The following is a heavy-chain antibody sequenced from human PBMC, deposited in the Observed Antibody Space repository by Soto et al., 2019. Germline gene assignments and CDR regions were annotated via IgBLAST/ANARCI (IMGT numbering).Heavy chain of an antibody. CDR2: IYYSGST. CDR3: ARDRVVTEMPT. V-gene: IGHV4-59*01. Sequence: PSETLSLTCTVSGGSISSYYWSWIRQPPGKGLEWIGYIYYSGSTNYNPSLKSRVTISVDTSKNQFSLKLSSVTAADTAVYYCARDRVVTEMPTWGQGILVTVSS. D-gene: IGHD3-3*01. CDR1: GGSISSYY. J-gene: IGHJ5*02.